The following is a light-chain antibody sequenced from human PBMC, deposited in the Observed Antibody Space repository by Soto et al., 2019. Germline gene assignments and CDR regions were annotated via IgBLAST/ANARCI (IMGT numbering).Light chain of an antibody. CDR1: QSVSSSY. J-gene: IGKJ1*01. CDR2: AAS. Sequence: EIVLTQSPGTLSFSPGERATLSCRASQSVSSSYLAWYQQKRDQAPRLLIYAASSRATGVPDRFSGSGSGTDFTLTISRLEPEDFAVYFCQQYGRPPWTFGQGTRWIS. CDR3: QQYGRPPWT. V-gene: IGKV3-20*01.